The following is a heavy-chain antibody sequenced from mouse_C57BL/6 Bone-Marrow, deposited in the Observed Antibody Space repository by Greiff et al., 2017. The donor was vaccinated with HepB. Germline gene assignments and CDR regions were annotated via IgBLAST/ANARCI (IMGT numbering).Heavy chain of an antibody. D-gene: IGHD1-1*01. J-gene: IGHJ1*03. V-gene: IGHV1-53*01. CDR2: INPSNGGT. CDR3: ARGIHYYGSSCWYFDV. Sequence: QVQLQQPGTELVKPGASVKLSCKASGYTFTSYWMHWVKQRPGQGLEWIGNINPSNGGTNYNEKFKSKATLTVDKSSSTAYMQRSSLTSEDSAVYYCARGIHYYGSSCWYFDVWGTGTTVTVSS. CDR1: GYTFTSYW.